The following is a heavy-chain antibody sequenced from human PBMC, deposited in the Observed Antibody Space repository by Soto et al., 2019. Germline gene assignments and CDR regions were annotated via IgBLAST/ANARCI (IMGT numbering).Heavy chain of an antibody. J-gene: IGHJ6*02. CDR1: GVSVNSGNYY. CDR3: ASGTIYHSYVIDV. D-gene: IGHD2-2*01. Sequence: PSETLSLTCTVSGVSVNSGNYYWSWIRQTPGKGLEWIGYIYQSGSTRYNPSLKSRVTISLDTSKNQFSLKMSSVTAADTAVYYCASGTIYHSYVIDVWGQGKMVTGSS. V-gene: IGHV4-61*01. CDR2: IYQSGST.